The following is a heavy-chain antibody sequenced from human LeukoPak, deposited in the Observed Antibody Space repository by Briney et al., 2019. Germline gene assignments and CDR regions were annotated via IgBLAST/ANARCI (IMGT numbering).Heavy chain of an antibody. J-gene: IGHJ4*02. CDR1: GFTFSSYA. Sequence: PGRSLRLSCAASGFTFSSYAMHWVRQAPGKGLEWVAVISYDGSNKYYADSVKGRFTISRDNSKNTLYLQMNSLRAEDTAVYYCARDATYSSGYYFLDYWGQGTLVTVSS. CDR3: ARDATYSSGYYFLDY. D-gene: IGHD3-22*01. V-gene: IGHV3-30*04. CDR2: ISYDGSNK.